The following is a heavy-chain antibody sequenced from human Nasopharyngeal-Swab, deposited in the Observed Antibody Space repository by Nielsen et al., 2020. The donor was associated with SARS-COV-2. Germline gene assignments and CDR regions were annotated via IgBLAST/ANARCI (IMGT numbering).Heavy chain of an antibody. D-gene: IGHD2-2*01. V-gene: IGHV5-51*01. CDR2: IYPGDSDT. CDR3: ARRVSTSWNMRSTDYYYYMDV. J-gene: IGHJ6*03. Sequence: GESLKIHCKGSGYSFPSYWLGWVRQMPGKGLEWMGIIYPGDSDTRYSPSFQCQVTISADKSISNAYLQWSSLKASDTAMYYCARRVSTSWNMRSTDYYYYMDVWGKGTTVTVSS. CDR1: GYSFPSYW.